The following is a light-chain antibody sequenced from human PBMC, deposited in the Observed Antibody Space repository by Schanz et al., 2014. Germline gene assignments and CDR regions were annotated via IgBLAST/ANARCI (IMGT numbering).Light chain of an antibody. CDR2: DVN. V-gene: IGLV2-8*01. J-gene: IGLJ3*02. CDR3: AAWDDSLNSWV. Sequence: QSALTQPPSASGSPGQSVTISCTGTSSDVGGYNYVSWYQQHPGKAPKLMIFDVNQRPSGVPARFSGSKSGTSASLAISGLQSEDEADYYCAAWDDSLNSWVFGGGTKLTVL. CDR1: SSDVGGYNY.